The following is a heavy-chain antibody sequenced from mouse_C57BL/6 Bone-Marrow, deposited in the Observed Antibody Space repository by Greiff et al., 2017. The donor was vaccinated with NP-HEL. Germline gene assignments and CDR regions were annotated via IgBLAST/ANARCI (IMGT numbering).Heavy chain of an antibody. J-gene: IGHJ4*01. D-gene: IGHD3-2*02. CDR3: AREGGAAHALYYYAMDY. CDR1: GFTFSDYY. CDR2: INYDGSST. Sequence: EVQLVESEGGLVQPGSSMKLSCTASGFTFSDYYMAWVRQVPEKGLEWVANINYDGSSTYYLDSLKSRFIISRDNAKNILYLRMSSLKSEDTATYYCAREGGAAHALYYYAMDYRGQGASVTVSS. V-gene: IGHV5-16*01.